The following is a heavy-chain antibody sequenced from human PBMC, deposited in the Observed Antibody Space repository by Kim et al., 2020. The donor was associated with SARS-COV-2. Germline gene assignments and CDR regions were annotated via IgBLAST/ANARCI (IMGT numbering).Heavy chain of an antibody. CDR1: GFTFTYFA. D-gene: IGHD1-26*01. CDR3: AKELRSGMWYFDL. CDR2: ISGSGTYT. J-gene: IGHJ2*01. Sequence: GGSLRLSCAASGFTFTYFAMSWVRQALGRGLECVSTISGSGTYTDYADSVKGRFTISRDNSKNTVYLQMNGLRVEDTAIYYCAKELRSGMWYFDLWGRGTLGTVSS. V-gene: IGHV3-23*01.